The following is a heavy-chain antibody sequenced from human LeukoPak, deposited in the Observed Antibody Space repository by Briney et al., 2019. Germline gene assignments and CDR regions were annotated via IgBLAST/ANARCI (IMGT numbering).Heavy chain of an antibody. V-gene: IGHV3-23*01. CDR1: GFTFSSYA. J-gene: IGHJ4*02. Sequence: GGSLRLSCAASGFTFSSYAMSWVRQAPGKGLEWVSAISGSGGSTYYADSVKGRFTISRDNSKNTLYLQMNSLRAEDTAVYYCAKDRSITLWFGELLGYWGQGTLVTVSS. D-gene: IGHD3-10*01. CDR2: ISGSGGST. CDR3: AKDRSITLWFGELLGY.